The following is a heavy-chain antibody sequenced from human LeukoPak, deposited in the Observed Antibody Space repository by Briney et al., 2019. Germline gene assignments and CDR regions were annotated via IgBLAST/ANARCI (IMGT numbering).Heavy chain of an antibody. J-gene: IGHJ4*02. D-gene: IGHD3-10*01. Sequence: GASVKVSCKASGYTFTSYYMYWVRQAPGQGLEWMGIINPSGGTSSYAQKFQGRVNMTRDTSTSTVYMELSSLRSEDTAVYYCARAVRQSGGFDYWGQGTLVTVSS. CDR3: ARAVRQSGGFDY. CDR2: INPSGGTS. V-gene: IGHV1-46*01. CDR1: GYTFTSYY.